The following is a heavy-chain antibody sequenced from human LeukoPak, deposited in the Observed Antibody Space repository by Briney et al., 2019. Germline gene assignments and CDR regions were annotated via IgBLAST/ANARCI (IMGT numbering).Heavy chain of an antibody. CDR1: GGTFSSYA. Sequence: SVKVSCKASGGTFSSYAISWVRQAPGQGLEWMGGIIPIFGTANYAQKFQGRVTITADESTSTAYMELSSLRSEDTAVYYCARDRRNSGGLDYWGQGTLVTVSS. J-gene: IGHJ4*02. V-gene: IGHV1-69*13. CDR2: IIPIFGTA. CDR3: ARDRRNSGGLDY. D-gene: IGHD4-23*01.